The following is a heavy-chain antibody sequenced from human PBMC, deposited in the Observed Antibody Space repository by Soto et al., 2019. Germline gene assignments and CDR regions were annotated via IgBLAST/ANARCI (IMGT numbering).Heavy chain of an antibody. V-gene: IGHV4-4*02. Sequence: SETLSLTCAVSGGSISSSNWWSWVRQPPGKGLEWIGEIYHSGSTNYNPSLKSRVTISVDKSKNQFSLKLSSVTAADTAVYYCARAKSSGWVRYNWFDPWGQGTLVTVSS. D-gene: IGHD6-19*01. CDR1: GGSISSSNW. J-gene: IGHJ5*02. CDR2: IYHSGST. CDR3: ARAKSSGWVRYNWFDP.